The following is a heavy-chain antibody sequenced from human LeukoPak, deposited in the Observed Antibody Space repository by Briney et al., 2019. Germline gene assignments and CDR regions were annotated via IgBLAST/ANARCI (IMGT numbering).Heavy chain of an antibody. CDR1: GGSISSSSYY. V-gene: IGHV4-39*02. Sequence: PSETLSLTCTVSGGSISSSSYYWGWIRQPPGKGLEWIGSIYYSGSTYYNPSLKSRVTISVDTSKNQFSLKLSSVTAADTAVYYCARDWNDERGWFDPWGQGTLVTVSS. J-gene: IGHJ5*02. CDR2: IYYSGST. CDR3: ARDWNDERGWFDP. D-gene: IGHD1-1*01.